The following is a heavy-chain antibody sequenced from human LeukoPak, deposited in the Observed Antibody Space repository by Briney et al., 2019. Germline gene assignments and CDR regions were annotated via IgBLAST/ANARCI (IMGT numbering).Heavy chain of an antibody. CDR2: ISGSGGST. D-gene: IGHD2-8*01. V-gene: IGHV3-23*01. J-gene: IGHJ4*02. CDR1: GFTFSSYA. Sequence: QPGGSVILSCASSGFTFSSYAMTLVRPAPGEGLEWVSAISGSGGSTYYADSVKGRFTISRDNSKNTLYLQMNSLRAEDTAVYYCAKGEVYARVGYWGQGTLVTVSS. CDR3: AKGEVYARVGY.